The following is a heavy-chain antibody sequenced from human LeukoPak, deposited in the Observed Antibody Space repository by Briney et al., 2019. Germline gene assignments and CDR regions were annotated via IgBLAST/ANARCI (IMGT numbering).Heavy chain of an antibody. CDR3: ARGPMIVVDAEHTFDY. V-gene: IGHV3-33*01. D-gene: IGHD3-22*01. Sequence: PGGSLRLSCAASGFTFSSYGMHWVRQAPGKGLEWVAVIWYDGSNKYYADSVKGRFTISRDNSKNTLYLQMNSLRAEDTAVYYCARGPMIVVDAEHTFDYWGQGTLVTVSS. J-gene: IGHJ4*02. CDR1: GFTFSSYG. CDR2: IWYDGSNK.